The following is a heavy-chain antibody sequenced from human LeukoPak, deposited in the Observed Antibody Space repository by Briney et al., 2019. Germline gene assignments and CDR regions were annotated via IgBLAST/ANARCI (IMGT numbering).Heavy chain of an antibody. J-gene: IGHJ5*02. V-gene: IGHV1-2*02. D-gene: IGHD1-26*01. Sequence: ASVKVSCKASGYTFTGYYMHWVRQAPGQGLEWMGWINPNSGGTNYAQKFQGRVTMTRDTSISTAYMELSRLRSDDTAVYYCARECGSFPREQNWFDPWGQGTLVTVSS. CDR1: GYTFTGYY. CDR3: ARECGSFPREQNWFDP. CDR2: INPNSGGT.